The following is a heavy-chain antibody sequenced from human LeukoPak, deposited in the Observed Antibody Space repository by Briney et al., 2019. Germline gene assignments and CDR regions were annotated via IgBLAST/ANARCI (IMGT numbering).Heavy chain of an antibody. CDR2: IYHSGST. J-gene: IGHJ3*02. CDR3: ARERADAFDI. Sequence: SETLSLTCTVSGYSISSGYYWGWIRQPPGKGLEWIGSIYHSGSTYYNPSLKSRVTISVDTSKNQFSLKLSSVTAADTAVYYCARERADAFDIWGKGTMVTVSS. V-gene: IGHV4-38-2*02. CDR1: GYSISSGYY.